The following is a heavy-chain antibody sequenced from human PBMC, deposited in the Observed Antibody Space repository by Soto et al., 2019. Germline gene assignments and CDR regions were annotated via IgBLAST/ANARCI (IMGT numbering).Heavy chain of an antibody. J-gene: IGHJ4*02. CDR1: GGTFRNYP. Sequence: QVQLVQSGTEVKKPGSSVKVSCKASGGTFRNYPINWVRQAPGQGLEWMGSIFPLTDIPDYAQNFQARLTISADKSTSTASMELSSLTSDDTAMYFCARGPLGVLNYFESWGQGTLVTVSS. V-gene: IGHV1-69*02. D-gene: IGHD2-8*01. CDR3: ARGPLGVLNYFES. CDR2: IFPLTDIP.